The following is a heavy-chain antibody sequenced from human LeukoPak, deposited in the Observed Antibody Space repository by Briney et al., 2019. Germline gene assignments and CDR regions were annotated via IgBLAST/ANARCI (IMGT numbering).Heavy chain of an antibody. J-gene: IGHJ4*02. CDR1: GFTFSSYA. V-gene: IGHV3-23*01. Sequence: GGSLRLSCAASGFTFSSYAMSWVRQAPGKGLEWVSAISGSGGSTYYADSVKGRFTISRDNSKNTLYLQLNSLRAEDTAVYYCAKVRGSSWYYSDWGQGTLVTVSS. CDR3: AKVRGSSWYYSD. D-gene: IGHD6-13*01. CDR2: ISGSGGST.